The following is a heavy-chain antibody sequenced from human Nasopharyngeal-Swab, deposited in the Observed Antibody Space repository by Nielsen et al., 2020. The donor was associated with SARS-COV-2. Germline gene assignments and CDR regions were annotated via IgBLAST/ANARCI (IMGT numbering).Heavy chain of an antibody. CDR1: GGSISSSSYY. J-gene: IGHJ5*02. CDR3: ARRSDWFDP. V-gene: IGHV4-39*01. CDR2: IYYSGST. Sequence: ESLKISCTVSGGSISSSSYYWGWIRQPPGKGLEWIGSIYYSGSTYYNPSLKSRVTISVDTSKNQFSLKLSSVTAADTAVYYCARRSDWFDPWGQGTLVTVSS.